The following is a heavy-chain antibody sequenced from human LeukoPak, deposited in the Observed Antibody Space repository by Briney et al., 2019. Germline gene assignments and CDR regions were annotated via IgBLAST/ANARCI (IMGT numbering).Heavy chain of an antibody. Sequence: GASVKVSCKASGGTFSSYAISWVRQAPGQGLEWKGRIIPILGIANYAQKFQGRVTITADKSTSTAYMELSSLRSEDTAVYYCARDPPRPGIAAAGTEGFDPWGQGTLVTVSS. D-gene: IGHD6-13*01. CDR3: ARDPPRPGIAAAGTEGFDP. J-gene: IGHJ5*02. CDR2: IIPILGIA. V-gene: IGHV1-69*04. CDR1: GGTFSSYA.